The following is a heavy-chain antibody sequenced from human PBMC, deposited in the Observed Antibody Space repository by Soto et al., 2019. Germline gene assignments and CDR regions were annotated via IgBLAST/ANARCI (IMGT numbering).Heavy chain of an antibody. J-gene: IGHJ4*02. V-gene: IGHV4-31*03. Sequence: PSETPSLTCTVSGGSIRSGGYYWRWIRQHPGKGLESIWYIYYSGSTYYNPSLKSRVTISVDTSKNQFSLKLSSVTAADTAVYYCTRAPLNWGQGTLVTISS. CDR2: IYYSGST. CDR3: TRAPLN. CDR1: GGSIRSGGYY.